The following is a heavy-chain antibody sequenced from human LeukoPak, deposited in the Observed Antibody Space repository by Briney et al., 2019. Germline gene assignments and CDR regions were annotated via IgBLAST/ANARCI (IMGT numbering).Heavy chain of an antibody. V-gene: IGHV3-53*01. J-gene: IGHJ3*02. CDR3: AKNLDGAFDI. CDR2: IYSGGST. CDR1: GFTVSSNY. Sequence: GGSLRLSCAASGFTVSSNYMSWVRQAPGKGLEWASVIYSGGSTYYADSVKGRFTISRDNSKNTLYLQMNSLRAEDTAVYYCAKNLDGAFDIWGQGTMVTVSS. D-gene: IGHD5-24*01.